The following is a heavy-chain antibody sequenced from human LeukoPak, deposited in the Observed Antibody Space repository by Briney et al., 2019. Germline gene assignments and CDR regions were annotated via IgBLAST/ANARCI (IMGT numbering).Heavy chain of an antibody. CDR2: IYYCGST. Sequence: SETLSLTCTVSGGSISSYYWTWIRQPPGKGLEWTGYIYYCGSTNYNPSLKSRVSISVDTSKNKFSLNLSSVTAADTAVYYCARQARYCGGGTCFDSWGQGTLVTVSS. CDR1: GGSISSYY. D-gene: IGHD2-15*01. V-gene: IGHV4-59*08. CDR3: ARQARYCGGGTCFDS. J-gene: IGHJ4*02.